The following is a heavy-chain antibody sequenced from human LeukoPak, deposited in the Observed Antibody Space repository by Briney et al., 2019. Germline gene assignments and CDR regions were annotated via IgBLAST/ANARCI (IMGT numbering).Heavy chain of an antibody. CDR3: ASARIQLWLLEWYFDL. D-gene: IGHD5-18*01. Sequence: PSETLSLTCAVYGGSFSGYYWSWIRQPPGKGLEWIGEINHSGSTNYNPSLKSRVTISVDTSKSQFSLKLSSVTAADTAVYYCASARIQLWLLEWYFDLWGRGTLVTVSS. CDR1: GGSFSGYY. J-gene: IGHJ2*01. CDR2: INHSGST. V-gene: IGHV4-34*01.